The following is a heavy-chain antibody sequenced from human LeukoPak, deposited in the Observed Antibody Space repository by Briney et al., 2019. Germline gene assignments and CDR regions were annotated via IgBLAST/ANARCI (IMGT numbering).Heavy chain of an antibody. J-gene: IGHJ4*02. CDR1: GYTFTSYG. CDR2: ISAYNGNT. Sequence: AASVKVSCKASGYTFTSYGISWVRQAPGQGLEWMGWISAYNGNTNYAQKLQGRVTMTTDTSTSTAYMELRSLRSDDTAVYYCAREPYYYDSSGYYDYWGQGTLVTVSS. V-gene: IGHV1-18*01. D-gene: IGHD3-22*01. CDR3: AREPYYYDSSGYYDY.